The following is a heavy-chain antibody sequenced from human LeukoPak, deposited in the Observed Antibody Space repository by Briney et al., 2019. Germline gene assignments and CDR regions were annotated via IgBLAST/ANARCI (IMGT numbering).Heavy chain of an antibody. J-gene: IGHJ4*02. V-gene: IGHV3-53*01. CDR2: LSSGGGT. CDR1: GLTVSSNY. Sequence: SGGSLRLSCAASGLTVSSNYMYWVRQAPGRGLEWVSVLSSGGGTYYADSVKGRFTISRDNSKNRLYLQMNSLRAEDTAVYYCAAGSTGVFDYWGQGTLVTVSS. CDR3: AAGSTGVFDY. D-gene: IGHD2-8*02.